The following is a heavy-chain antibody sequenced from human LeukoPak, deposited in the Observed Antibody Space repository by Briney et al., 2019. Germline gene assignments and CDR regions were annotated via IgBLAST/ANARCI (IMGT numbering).Heavy chain of an antibody. CDR2: IYYSGGT. V-gene: IGHV4-30-4*08. CDR3: ARQAVAGTQNDY. CDR1: GGSISSGDYY. Sequence: SETLSLTCTVSGGSISSGDYYWSWIRQPPGKGLEWIGYIYYSGGTYYNPSLKSRVTISVDTSKNQFSLKLSSVTAADTAVYYCARQAVAGTQNDYWGQGTLVTVSS. J-gene: IGHJ4*02. D-gene: IGHD6-19*01.